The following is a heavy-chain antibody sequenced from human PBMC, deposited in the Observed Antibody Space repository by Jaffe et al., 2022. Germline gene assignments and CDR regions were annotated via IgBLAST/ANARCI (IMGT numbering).Heavy chain of an antibody. D-gene: IGHD4-4*01. CDR2: ISGSASRT. CDR1: GFTFNNYA. Sequence: DVQLLESGGGLVQPGGSLRLSCAASGFTFNNYAMSWVRQAPGKGLEWVSAISGSASRTYSADSLKGRFSISRDNSKNILYLQMNSLRAEDTAVYYCAKDARRFGNYGAEYFDYWGQGTLVTVSS. V-gene: IGHV3-23*01. CDR3: AKDARRFGNYGAEYFDY. J-gene: IGHJ4*02.